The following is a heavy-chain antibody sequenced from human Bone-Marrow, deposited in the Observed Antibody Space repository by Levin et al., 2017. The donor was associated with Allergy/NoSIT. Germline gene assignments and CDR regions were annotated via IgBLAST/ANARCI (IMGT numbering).Heavy chain of an antibody. Sequence: SGGSLRLSCAASGFTFTTFAFHWVRQAPGKGLEWVTLISYDGGANTYYAPSVEGRFTISRDNSKNVVYLQMNSLRGDDTAVYYCARARDGYNLKGFDVWGQGTLVTVSS. V-gene: IGHV3-30-3*01. CDR3: ARARDGYNLKGFDV. CDR1: GFTFTTFA. D-gene: IGHD5-24*01. J-gene: IGHJ3*01. CDR2: ISYDGGANT.